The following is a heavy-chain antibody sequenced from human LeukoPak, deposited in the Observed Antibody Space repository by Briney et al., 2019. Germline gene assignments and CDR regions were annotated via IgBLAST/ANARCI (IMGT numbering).Heavy chain of an antibody. CDR1: GYTFTSYG. CDR3: ARDLYYYDSSGYSPFDY. J-gene: IGHJ4*02. Sequence: ASVKVSCKATGYTFTSYGISWVRQAPGQGLEWMGWISAYNGNTNYAQKLQGRVTMTTDTSTSTAYMELRSLRSDDTAVYYCARDLYYYDSSGYSPFDYWGQGTLVTVPS. D-gene: IGHD3-22*01. V-gene: IGHV1-18*01. CDR2: ISAYNGNT.